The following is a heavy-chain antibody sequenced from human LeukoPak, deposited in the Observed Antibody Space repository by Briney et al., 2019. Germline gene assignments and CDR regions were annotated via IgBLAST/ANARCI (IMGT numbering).Heavy chain of an antibody. CDR3: ARGTYYYDSSAYYVPFDY. D-gene: IGHD3-22*01. V-gene: IGHV1-2*02. CDR1: GYTFTGYY. Sequence: ASVKVSCKASGYTFTGYYMHWVRQAPGQGLEWMGWINPNSGGTNYAQKFQGRVTMTRDTSISTAYMELSRLRSDDTAVYYCARGTYYYDSSAYYVPFDYWGQGTLVTVSS. CDR2: INPNSGGT. J-gene: IGHJ4*02.